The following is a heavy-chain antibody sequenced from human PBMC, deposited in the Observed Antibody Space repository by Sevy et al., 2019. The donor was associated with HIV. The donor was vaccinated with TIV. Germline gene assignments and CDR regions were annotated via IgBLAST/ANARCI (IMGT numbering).Heavy chain of an antibody. CDR2: ISGSGGST. CDR3: AKLPAYDYVWGSYRYTGGYYYYMDV. Sequence: GGSLRLSCAASGFTFSSYAMSWVRQAPGKGLEWVSAISGSGGSTYYADSVKGRFTISRDNSKNTLYLQMNSLRAKDTAVYYCAKLPAYDYVWGSYRYTGGYYYYMDVWGKGTTVTVSS. V-gene: IGHV3-23*01. D-gene: IGHD3-16*02. CDR1: GFTFSSYA. J-gene: IGHJ6*03.